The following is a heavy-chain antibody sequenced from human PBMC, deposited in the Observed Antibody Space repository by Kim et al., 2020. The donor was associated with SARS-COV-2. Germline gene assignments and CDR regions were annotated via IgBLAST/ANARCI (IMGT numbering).Heavy chain of an antibody. CDR2: INHSGST. D-gene: IGHD3-3*01. CDR1: GGSFSGYY. Sequence: SETLSLTCAVYGGSFSGYYWSWIRQPPGKGLEWIGEINHSGSTNYNPSLKSRVTISVDTSKNQFSLKLSSVTAADTAVYYCARGGLGFWSGYYYYGMDVWGQGTTVTVSS. J-gene: IGHJ6*02. V-gene: IGHV4-34*01. CDR3: ARGGLGFWSGYYYYGMDV.